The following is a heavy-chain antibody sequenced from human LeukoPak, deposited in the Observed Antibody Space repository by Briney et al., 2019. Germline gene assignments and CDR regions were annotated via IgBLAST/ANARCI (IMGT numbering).Heavy chain of an antibody. CDR1: GYTFTSYG. V-gene: IGHV1-18*01. Sequence: ASVKVSCKASGYTFTSYGISWVRQAPGQGPEWMGWISAYNGNTNYAQKLQGRVTMTTDTSTSTAYMELRSLRSDDTAVYYCARGTIVVVPAAVYGMDVWGQGTTVTVSS. J-gene: IGHJ6*02. CDR3: ARGTIVVVPAAVYGMDV. CDR2: ISAYNGNT. D-gene: IGHD2-2*01.